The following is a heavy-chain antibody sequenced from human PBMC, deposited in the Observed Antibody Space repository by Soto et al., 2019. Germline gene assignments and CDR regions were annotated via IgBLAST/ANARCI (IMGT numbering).Heavy chain of an antibody. J-gene: IGHJ6*02. CDR2: IIPISDTT. Sequence: QVQLVQSGAEVKKPGSSVKVSCKASGGTFSSYAISWVRQAPGQGLEWMGGIIPISDTTNYAQKFQGRLTITADESTSTAYMELSSLRPQHTAVYYCARSQGSSTSLEIYYYYYYRKDVWGQGTTVTVSS. CDR3: ARSQGSSTSLEIYYYYYYRKDV. D-gene: IGHD2-2*01. V-gene: IGHV1-69*01. CDR1: GGTFSSYA.